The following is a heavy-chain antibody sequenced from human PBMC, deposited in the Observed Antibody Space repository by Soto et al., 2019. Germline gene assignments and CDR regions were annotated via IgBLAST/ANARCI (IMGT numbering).Heavy chain of an antibody. J-gene: IGHJ4*02. D-gene: IGHD4-17*01. CDR1: GGYFSGYY. CDR2: INHSGST. CDR3: AVTTVTHYYFDY. Sequence: SETLSLTCAVYGGYFSGYYWSWIRQPPGKGLEWIGEINHSGSTNYNPSLKSRVTISVDTSKNQFSLKLSSVTAADTAVYYCAVTTVTHYYFDYWGQGTLVTVSS. V-gene: IGHV4-34*01.